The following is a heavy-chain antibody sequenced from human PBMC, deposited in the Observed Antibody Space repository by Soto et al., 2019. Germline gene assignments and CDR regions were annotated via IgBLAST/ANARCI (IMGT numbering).Heavy chain of an antibody. J-gene: IGHJ6*02. V-gene: IGHV3-33*01. D-gene: IGHD2-15*01. CDR2: IWYDGSNK. CDR3: ARDRKGPNIVVVVAATYGMDV. Sequence: GSLRLSCAASGFTFSSYGMHWVRQAPGKGLEWVAVIWYDGSNKYYADSVKGRFTISRDNSKNTLYLQMNSLRAEDTAVYYCARDRKGPNIVVVVAATYGMDVWGQGTTVTVSS. CDR1: GFTFSSYG.